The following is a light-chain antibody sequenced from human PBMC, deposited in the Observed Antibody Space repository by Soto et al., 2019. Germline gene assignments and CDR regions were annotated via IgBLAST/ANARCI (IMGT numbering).Light chain of an antibody. CDR2: EGS. CDR1: SSDVGSYNL. CDR3: CSYAGVLGYV. J-gene: IGLJ1*01. Sequence: QSVLAQPASVSGSPGQSITISCTGTSSDVGSYNLVSWYQQHPGKAPKLMIYEGSKRPSGVSNRFSGSKSGNTASLTISGLQAEDEADYYCCSYAGVLGYVCGTGTKVTVL. V-gene: IGLV2-23*01.